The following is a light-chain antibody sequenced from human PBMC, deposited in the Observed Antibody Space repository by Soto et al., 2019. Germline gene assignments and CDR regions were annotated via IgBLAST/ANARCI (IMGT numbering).Light chain of an antibody. J-gene: IGKJ1*01. CDR2: FAS. CDR3: QQSYSSPTT. CDR1: QSISSN. Sequence: EILMTQSPATLSVSPGERATLSCRASQSISSNLAWYQQKRGRAPRLLIYFASTRATGIPARFSGSGSGTEFTLTISSLQSEDSAVYYCQQSYSSPTTFGQGTKVEIK. V-gene: IGKV3-15*01.